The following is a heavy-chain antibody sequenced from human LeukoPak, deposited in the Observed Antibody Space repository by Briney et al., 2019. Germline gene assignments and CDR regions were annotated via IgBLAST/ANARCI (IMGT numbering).Heavy chain of an antibody. J-gene: IGHJ3*01. CDR3: ASQGIAVPGTTGWDGFDF. V-gene: IGHV6-1*01. D-gene: IGHD6-19*01. Sequence: KPSQTLSVTCAIYGDSVSSDSAAWNWIRQSPSRGLEWLGRTYYRSKWYNDYAVSVKSRITINADTSRNQFSLQLNSVTPEDTAVYYCASQGIAVPGTTGWDGFDFWGQGTMVTVSS. CDR2: TYYRSKWYN. CDR1: GDSVSSDSAA.